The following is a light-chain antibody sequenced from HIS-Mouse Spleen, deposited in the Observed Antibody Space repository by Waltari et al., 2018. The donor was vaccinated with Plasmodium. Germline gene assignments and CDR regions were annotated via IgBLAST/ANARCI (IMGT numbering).Light chain of an antibody. CDR1: SSAVGGYNY. CDR3: SSYTSSSTRV. V-gene: IGLV2-14*03. J-gene: IGLJ1*01. Sequence: QSALTQPAPVSGSPGQSITISCPGTSSAVGGYNYVSWYQHHPGKAPKLMIYDVSNRPSGVSNRFSGSKSGNTASLTISGLQAEDEADYYCSSYTSSSTRVFGTGTKVTVL. CDR2: DVS.